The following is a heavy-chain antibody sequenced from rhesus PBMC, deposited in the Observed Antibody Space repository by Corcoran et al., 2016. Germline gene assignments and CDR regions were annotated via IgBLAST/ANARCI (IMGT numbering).Heavy chain of an antibody. J-gene: IGHJ4*01. D-gene: IGHD3-3*01. V-gene: IGHV1-180*01. CDR2: TPPYNGTN. CDR3: TRESLQYLDWLVFDY. CDR1: GYTFTSYY. Sequence: QVQLVQSGAEIKQPGASVKLSCKASGYTFTSYYMHWVRQAPGQGLEGRGLTPPYNGTNGYAQNFQGRVTITTDTSTSTGYMELSSLRSEDTAVYYCTRESLQYLDWLVFDYWGQGVLVTVSS.